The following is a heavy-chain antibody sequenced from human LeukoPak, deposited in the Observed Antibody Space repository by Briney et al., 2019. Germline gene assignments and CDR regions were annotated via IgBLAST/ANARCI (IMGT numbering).Heavy chain of an antibody. CDR3: AKDDAWLRFGE. Sequence: PGGSLRLSCAASGFTFRNYGMSWVRQAPGKGLEWVSIIYSGGSTFYADSVKGRFTISRDNSKNTLYLEVISLTAEDTAVYYCAKDDAWLRFGEWSQGTLVTVSS. V-gene: IGHV3-23*03. J-gene: IGHJ4*02. CDR1: GFTFRNYG. CDR2: IYSGGST. D-gene: IGHD3-10*01.